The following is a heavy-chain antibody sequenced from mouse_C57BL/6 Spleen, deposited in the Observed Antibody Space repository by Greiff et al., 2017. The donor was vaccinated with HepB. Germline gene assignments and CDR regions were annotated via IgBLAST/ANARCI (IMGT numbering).Heavy chain of an antibody. V-gene: IGHV14-4*01. D-gene: IGHD2-5*01. CDR3: TYSNQGDYYAMDY. J-gene: IGHJ4*01. Sequence: VQLQQSGAELVRPGASVKLSCTASGFNIKDDYMHWVKQRPEQGLEWIGWIDPENGDTEYASKFQGKATITADTSSNTAYLQLSSLTSEYTAVYYCTYSNQGDYYAMDYWGQGTSVTVSS. CDR1: GFNIKDDY. CDR2: IDPENGDT.